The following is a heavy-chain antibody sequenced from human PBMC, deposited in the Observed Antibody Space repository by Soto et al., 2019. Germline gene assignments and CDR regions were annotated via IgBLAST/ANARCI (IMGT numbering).Heavy chain of an antibody. D-gene: IGHD4-17*01. Sequence: ASVKVSCKVSGYTLTELSMHWVRQAPGKGLERMGGFDPEDSETIYAQKLQGRVTMTEDTSTDTAYMELSSLRSEDTAVYYCATVVNDYGDYGFFHYWGQGTLVTVSS. CDR1: GYTLTELS. CDR2: FDPEDSET. V-gene: IGHV1-24*01. CDR3: ATVVNDYGDYGFFHY. J-gene: IGHJ4*02.